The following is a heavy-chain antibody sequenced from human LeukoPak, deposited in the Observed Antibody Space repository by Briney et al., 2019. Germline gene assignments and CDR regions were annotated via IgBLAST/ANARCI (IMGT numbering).Heavy chain of an antibody. J-gene: IGHJ3*02. CDR3: ARVQELRFLEWLPPHAFDI. V-gene: IGHV4-34*01. Sequence: SETLSLTCAVYGGSFSGYYWSWIRQPPGKGLEWIGEINHSGSTNYNPSFKSRVTISVDTSKNQFSLKLSSVTAADTAVYYCARVQELRFLEWLPPHAFDIWGQGTMVTVSS. CDR2: INHSGST. D-gene: IGHD3-3*01. CDR1: GGSFSGYY.